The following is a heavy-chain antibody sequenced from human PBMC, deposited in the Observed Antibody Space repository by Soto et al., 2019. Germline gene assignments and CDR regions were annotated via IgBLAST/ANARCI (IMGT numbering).Heavy chain of an antibody. CDR3: AGALLWFGEETYWFDP. V-gene: IGHV4-31*03. D-gene: IGHD3-10*01. CDR2: ISYSGST. J-gene: IGHJ5*02. CDR1: GGSISSGGYY. Sequence: PSETLSLTCTVSGGSISSGGYYWSWIRQHPGTGLEWIGHISYSGSTYYNTSLKSRVTISVDTSRNQFSLIVNSVTAADTAVYYCAGALLWFGEETYWFDPWGQGTLVTVS.